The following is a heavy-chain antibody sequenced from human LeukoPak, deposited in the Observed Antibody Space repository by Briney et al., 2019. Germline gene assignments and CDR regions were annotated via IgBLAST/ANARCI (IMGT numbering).Heavy chain of an antibody. J-gene: IGHJ5*02. D-gene: IGHD2-2*01. CDR3: ARDVDIVVVPAATWFDP. CDR1: GGSISSYY. CDR2: IYYSGST. Sequence: SETLSLTCTVSGGSISSYYWSWIRQPPGKGLEWIGYIYYSGSTNYNPSLKSRVTMSVDTSKNQFSLKLSSVTAADTAVYYCARDVDIVVVPAATWFDPWGQGTLVTVSS. V-gene: IGHV4-59*12.